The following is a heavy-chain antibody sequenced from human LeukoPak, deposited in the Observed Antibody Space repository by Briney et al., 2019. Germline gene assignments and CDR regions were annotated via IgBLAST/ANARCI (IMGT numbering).Heavy chain of an antibody. CDR1: GFTFSDYY. V-gene: IGHV3-11*06. CDR2: ISSSSSYS. D-gene: IGHD2-21*02. Sequence: PGGSLRLSCAASGFTFSDYYMSWIRQAPGKGLEWVSYISSSSSYSNYADSVKGRFTISRDNAKNSLYLQMNSLRAEDTAVYYCARAVVVTALKYFDYWGQETLVTVSS. CDR3: ARAVVVTALKYFDY. J-gene: IGHJ4*02.